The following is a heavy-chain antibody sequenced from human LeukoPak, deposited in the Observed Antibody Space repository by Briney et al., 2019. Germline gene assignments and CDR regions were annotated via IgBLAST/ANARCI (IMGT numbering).Heavy chain of an antibody. CDR3: ARARVSYYFDY. J-gene: IGHJ4*02. V-gene: IGHV4-59*01. CDR2: IYYSGST. CDR1: GGSISSYY. D-gene: IGHD6-6*01. Sequence: SETLSLTCTVSGGSISSYYWSWIRQPPGKGLEWIGYIYYSGSTNYNPSLKSRVAISVDTSKNQFSLKLSSVTAADTAVYYCARARVSYYFDYWGQGTLVTVSS.